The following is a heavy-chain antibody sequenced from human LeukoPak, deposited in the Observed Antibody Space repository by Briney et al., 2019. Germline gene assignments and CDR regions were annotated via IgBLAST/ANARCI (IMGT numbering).Heavy chain of an antibody. J-gene: IGHJ3*02. D-gene: IGHD3-9*01. CDR2: IRSKAYGGTT. CDR1: GFTFGDYA. V-gene: IGHV3-49*03. CDR3: TREELRYFDWLLRGGDGARTDAFDI. Sequence: GGSLRLSCTASGFTFGDYAMSWFRQAPGKGLEWVGFIRSKAYGGTTEYAASVKGRFTISRDDSKSIAYLQMNSLKTEDTAVYYCTREELRYFDWLLRGGDGARTDAFDIWGQGTMVTVSS.